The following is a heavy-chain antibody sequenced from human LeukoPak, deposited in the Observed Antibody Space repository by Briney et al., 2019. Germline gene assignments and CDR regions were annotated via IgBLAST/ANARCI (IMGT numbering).Heavy chain of an antibody. J-gene: IGHJ6*02. D-gene: IGHD3-22*01. CDR1: GFTFSSYS. CDR2: ISSSSSTI. Sequence: GGSLRLSCAASGFTFSSYSMNWVRQAPGKGLEWVSYISSSSSTIYYADSVKGRFTISRDNAKNSLYLQMNSLRSEDTAVYYCAAPTGPYYYDSSGSLGGYYYHYGMDVWGQGTTVTVSS. CDR3: AAPTGPYYYDSSGSLGGYYYHYGMDV. V-gene: IGHV3-48*04.